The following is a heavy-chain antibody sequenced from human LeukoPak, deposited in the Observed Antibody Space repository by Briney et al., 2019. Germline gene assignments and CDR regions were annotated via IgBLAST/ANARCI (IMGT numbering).Heavy chain of an antibody. V-gene: IGHV4-30-2*01. CDR1: GGSISSGGYS. CDR3: AREFGPRGYSYGWVDY. CDR2: IYHSGST. J-gene: IGHJ4*02. D-gene: IGHD5-18*01. Sequence: PSETLSLTCAVSGGSISSGGYSWSWIRQPPGKGLEWIGYIYHSGSTYYNPSLKSRVTISVDRSKNQFSLKLSSVTAADTAVYYCAREFGPRGYSYGWVDYWGQGTLVTVSS.